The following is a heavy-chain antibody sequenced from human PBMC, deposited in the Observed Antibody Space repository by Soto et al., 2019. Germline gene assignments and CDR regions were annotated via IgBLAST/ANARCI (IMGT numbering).Heavy chain of an antibody. J-gene: IGHJ5*02. V-gene: IGHV3-30*18. CDR2: ISYDGSNK. CDR3: AKAHYNFWSGSWFDP. D-gene: IGHD3-3*01. Sequence: LRLSCAASGFTFSSYGMHWVRQAPGKGLEWVAVISYDGSNKYYADSVKGRFTISRDNSKNTLYLQMNSLRAEDTAVYYCAKAHYNFWSGSWFDPWGQGTLVTVSS. CDR1: GFTFSSYG.